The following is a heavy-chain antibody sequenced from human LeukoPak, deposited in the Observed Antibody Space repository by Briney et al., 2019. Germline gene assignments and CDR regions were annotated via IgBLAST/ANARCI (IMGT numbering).Heavy chain of an antibody. CDR3: ARRITMVRGVTY. CDR1: GFTFSSYS. D-gene: IGHD3-10*01. Sequence: GGSLRLSCAASGFTFSSYSMNWVRQAPGKGLEWVAVISYDGSNKYYADSVKGRFTISRDNSKNTLYLQMNSLRAEDTAVYYCARRITMVRGVTYWGQGTLVTVSS. V-gene: IGHV3-30*03. CDR2: ISYDGSNK. J-gene: IGHJ4*02.